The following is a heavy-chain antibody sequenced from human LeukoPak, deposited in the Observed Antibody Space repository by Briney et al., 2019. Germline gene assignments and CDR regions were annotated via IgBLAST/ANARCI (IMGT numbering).Heavy chain of an antibody. J-gene: IGHJ4*02. CDR2: IYYSGST. CDR1: GGSISSGDYY. D-gene: IGHD1-26*01. CDR3: ARGIVGATHFDY. Sequence: SQTLSLTCTVPGGSISSGDYYWRWIRQPPGKGLEWIGYIYYSGSTYYNPSLKSRVTISVDTSKNQFSLKLSSVTAADTAVYYCARGIVGATHFDYWGQGTLVTVSS. V-gene: IGHV4-30-4*01.